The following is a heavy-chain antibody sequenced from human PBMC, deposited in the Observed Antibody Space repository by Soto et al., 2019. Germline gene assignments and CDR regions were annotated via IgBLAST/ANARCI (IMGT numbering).Heavy chain of an antibody. CDR2: ISSNGGST. D-gene: IGHD5-18*01. J-gene: IGHJ4*02. CDR1: GFTFSSYA. V-gene: IGHV3-64D*06. Sequence: GALRLSCSASGFTFSSYAMHWVRQAPGKGLEYVSAISSNGGSTYYADSVKGRFTISRDNSKNTLYLQMSSLRAEDTAVYYCVKEPDTAMVTTLSFVDYWGQGTLDTVSS. CDR3: VKEPDTAMVTTLSFVDY.